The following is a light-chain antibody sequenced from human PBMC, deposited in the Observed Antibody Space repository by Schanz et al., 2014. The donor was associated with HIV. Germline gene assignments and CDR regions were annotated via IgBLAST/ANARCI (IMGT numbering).Light chain of an antibody. Sequence: QSALTQPASVSGSPGQSVTISCTGTSSDVGSYDYVSWYQQHPGTVPKPMIYNVNTQPSRVPDRFSGSKSGNTASLTVSGLQAEDEADYYCSSYAGNNNGVFGGGTKVTVL. J-gene: IGLJ3*02. CDR3: SSYAGNNNGV. CDR1: SSDVGSYDY. CDR2: NVN. V-gene: IGLV2-8*01.